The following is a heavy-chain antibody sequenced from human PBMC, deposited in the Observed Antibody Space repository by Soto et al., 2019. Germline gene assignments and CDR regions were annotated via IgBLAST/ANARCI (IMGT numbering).Heavy chain of an antibody. CDR1: GYSFATYW. Sequence: PGESLKISCKGSGYSFATYWITWVRQMPGKGLEWMGRIDPSDSYTNYSPSFQGHVTISADKSISTAYLQWSSLQASDTAIYYWAIVVVPSAPFDYWGQGTLVTVSS. D-gene: IGHD2-2*01. CDR2: IDPSDSYT. J-gene: IGHJ4*02. CDR3: AIVVVPSAPFDY. V-gene: IGHV5-10-1*01.